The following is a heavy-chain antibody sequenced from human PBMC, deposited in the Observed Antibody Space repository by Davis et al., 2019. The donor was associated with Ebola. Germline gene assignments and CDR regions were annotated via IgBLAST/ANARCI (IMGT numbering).Heavy chain of an antibody. CDR3: VRGALVATIKYNWFDP. D-gene: IGHD5-12*01. CDR1: GFTFSSYA. Sequence: GESLKISCVASGFTFSSYAMHWVRQAPGKGLEYVSAISSNGGSTYYANSVKGRFIISRDNSKNTLYLQMGSLRAEDMAVYYCVRGALVATIKYNWFDPWGQGTLVTVSS. V-gene: IGHV3-64*01. J-gene: IGHJ5*02. CDR2: ISSNGGST.